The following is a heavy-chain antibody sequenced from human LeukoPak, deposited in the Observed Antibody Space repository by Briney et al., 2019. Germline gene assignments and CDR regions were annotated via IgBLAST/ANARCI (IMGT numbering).Heavy chain of an antibody. J-gene: IGHJ6*02. CDR3: ARGTKAYYYGMDI. D-gene: IGHD1-7*01. Sequence: SETLSLTCTVSGGSSSSYYWSWIRQPPGKGLEWIGYIYYSGSTNYNPSLKSRVTVSIDTSKNQFSLKLSSVTVADTAIYYCARGTKAYYYGMDIWGQGTTVTVSS. V-gene: IGHV4-59*01. CDR2: IYYSGST. CDR1: GGSSSSYY.